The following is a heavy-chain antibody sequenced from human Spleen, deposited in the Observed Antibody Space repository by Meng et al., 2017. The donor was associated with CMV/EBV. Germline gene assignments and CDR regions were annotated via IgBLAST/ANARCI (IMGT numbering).Heavy chain of an antibody. V-gene: IGHV3-30*04. CDR2: MSSDGTNK. CDR3: ARDPVDKADHWFDP. Sequence: GESLKISCAASGFTFNTYAMHWVRQAPGKGLEWVALMSSDGTNKYFADSVKGRFTISRDNAKNSLYLQMNSLRVEDTAVYYCARDPVDKADHWFDPWGQGTLVTVSS. D-gene: IGHD5-18*01. J-gene: IGHJ5*02. CDR1: GFTFNTYA.